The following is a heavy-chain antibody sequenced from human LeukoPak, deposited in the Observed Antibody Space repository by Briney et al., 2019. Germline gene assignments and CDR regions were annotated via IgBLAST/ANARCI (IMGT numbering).Heavy chain of an antibody. CDR1: GGSFSGYY. Sequence: SETLSLTCAVYGGSFSGYYWSWIRQPPGKGLEWIGEINHSGSTYYNPSLKSRVTISVDTSKNQFSLKLSSVTAADTAVYYCARGAEFEVRGYYYMDVWGKGTTVTISS. CDR2: INHSGST. J-gene: IGHJ6*03. V-gene: IGHV4-34*01. D-gene: IGHD3-10*01. CDR3: ARGAEFEVRGYYYMDV.